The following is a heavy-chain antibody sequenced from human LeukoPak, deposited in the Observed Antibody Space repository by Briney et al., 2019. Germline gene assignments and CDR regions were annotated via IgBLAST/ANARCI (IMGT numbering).Heavy chain of an antibody. Sequence: GGSLRLSCATSGFTFSNYGMSWVRHAPGKGLEWVSGIIPSGVTTYYADSVKGRFAISRDNSKNTVYLQMNSLRAEDTAVYYCARDDSLLQFGCWGQGTLVTVSS. CDR1: GFTFSNYG. J-gene: IGHJ4*02. V-gene: IGHV3-23*01. D-gene: IGHD5-24*01. CDR2: IIPSGVTT. CDR3: ARDDSLLQFGC.